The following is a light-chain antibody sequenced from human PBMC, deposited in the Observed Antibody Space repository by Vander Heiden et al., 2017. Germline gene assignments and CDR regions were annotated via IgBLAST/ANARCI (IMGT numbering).Light chain of an antibody. Sequence: QSALTPPSSVSGSPGQSITISCTETSSDVGGYNYVSWYQQHPGKAPKLMIYDVNNRPSGVSNRFSGSKSGNTASLTISGLQAEDEADYYCSSYTSSSTLVFGGGTKLTVL. CDR1: SSDVGGYNY. V-gene: IGLV2-14*03. J-gene: IGLJ2*01. CDR2: DVN. CDR3: SSYTSSSTLV.